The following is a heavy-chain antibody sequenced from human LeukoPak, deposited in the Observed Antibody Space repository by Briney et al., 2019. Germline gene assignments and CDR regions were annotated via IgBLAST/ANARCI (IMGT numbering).Heavy chain of an antibody. Sequence: PGGSLRLSCAASGFTFSSYGMHWVRQAPGKGLEWVAFIRYDGSNKYYADSVKGRFTISRDNSKNTLYLQMNSLRAEDTAVYYCAKDHHYYGSGKDYYYMDVWGKGTTVTISS. J-gene: IGHJ6*03. D-gene: IGHD3-10*01. CDR1: GFTFSSYG. V-gene: IGHV3-30*02. CDR3: AKDHHYYGSGKDYYYMDV. CDR2: IRYDGSNK.